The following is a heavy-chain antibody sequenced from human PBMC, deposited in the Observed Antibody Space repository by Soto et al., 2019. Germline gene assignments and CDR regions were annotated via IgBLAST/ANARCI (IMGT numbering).Heavy chain of an antibody. CDR2: IVVGRGNT. Sequence: ASVKVSCKASGFTFTSSAVQWVRQARGQRLEWIGWIVVGRGNTNYAQKFQERVTITRDMSTSTAYMELSSLRSEDTAVYYCAAGASDVRYCSGGSCPEYSSGSRLGYLKHWGQGTMVTVYS. D-gene: IGHD2-15*01. V-gene: IGHV1-58*01. J-gene: IGHJ1*01. CDR3: AAGASDVRYCSGGSCPEYSSGSRLGYLKH. CDR1: GFTFTSSA.